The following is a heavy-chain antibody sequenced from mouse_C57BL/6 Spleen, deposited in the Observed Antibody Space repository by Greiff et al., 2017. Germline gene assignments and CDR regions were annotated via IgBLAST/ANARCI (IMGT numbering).Heavy chain of an antibody. Sequence: EVQVVESGPGLVKPSQSLSLTCSVTGYSITSGYYWNWIRQFPGNKLEWMGYISYDGSNNYNPSLKNRISITRDTSKNQFFLKLNSVTTEDTATYYCAKVKDGYFSMDYWGQGTSVTVSS. J-gene: IGHJ4*01. D-gene: IGHD2-3*01. CDR3: AKVKDGYFSMDY. V-gene: IGHV3-6*01. CDR1: GYSITSGYY. CDR2: ISYDGSN.